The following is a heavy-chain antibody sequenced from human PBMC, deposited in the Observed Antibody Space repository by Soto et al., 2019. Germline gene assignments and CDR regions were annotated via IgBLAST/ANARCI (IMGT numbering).Heavy chain of an antibody. CDR2: ISAYNGNT. Sequence: ASVKVSCKASGYTFTRYGISWVRQAPGQGLEWMGWISAYNGNTNYAQKLQGRVTMTTDTSTSTAYMELRSLRSDDTAVYYCARWPIAARINYYYMDVWGKGTTVTVSS. V-gene: IGHV1-18*01. CDR1: GYTFTRYG. CDR3: ARWPIAARINYYYMDV. J-gene: IGHJ6*03. D-gene: IGHD6-6*01.